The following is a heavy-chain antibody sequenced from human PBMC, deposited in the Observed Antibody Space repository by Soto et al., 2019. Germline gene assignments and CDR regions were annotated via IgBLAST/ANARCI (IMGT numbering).Heavy chain of an antibody. CDR2: INPAGTIT. Sequence: RLSCAAFGFPFSHYWMHWVRQTPGKGLVWVSRINPAGTITNYADSVEGRFTISRDNADSALFLQMNSLSAEDTAIYYCTSDTFGLRDTWGQGTLVPVSS. J-gene: IGHJ5*02. CDR1: GFPFSHYW. D-gene: IGHD3-16*01. CDR3: TSDTFGLRDT. V-gene: IGHV3-74*01.